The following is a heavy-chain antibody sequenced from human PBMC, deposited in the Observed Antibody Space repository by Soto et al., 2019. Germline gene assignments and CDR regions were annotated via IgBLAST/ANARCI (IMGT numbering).Heavy chain of an antibody. CDR2: IYYSGST. CDR1: GGSISSSSYY. J-gene: IGHJ4*02. D-gene: IGHD6-19*01. CDR3: ARHVIAVAGKTIDY. V-gene: IGHV4-39*01. Sequence: SETLSLTCTVSGGSISSSSYYWGWIRQPPGKGLEWIGSIYYSGSTYYNPSLKSRVTISVDTSKNQFSPKLSSVTAADTAVYYCARHVIAVAGKTIDYWGQGTLVTVS.